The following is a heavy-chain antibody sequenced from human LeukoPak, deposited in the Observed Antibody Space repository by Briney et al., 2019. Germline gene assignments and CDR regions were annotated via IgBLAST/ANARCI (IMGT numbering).Heavy chain of an antibody. D-gene: IGHD2-2*01. CDR1: GFTFRDFA. J-gene: IGHJ4*02. CDR2: IRRRYYGGTP. V-gene: IGHV3-49*04. Sequence: PGGSLRLSCKVSGFTFRDFAMTWVRHAPGKGREGVGFIRRRYYGGTPGYAASVNGRFSISIDDFNNIAFLQMNSLRTEDTGIYSCSRDSLDADVFAYWGQGAVVT. CDR3: SRDSLDADVFAY.